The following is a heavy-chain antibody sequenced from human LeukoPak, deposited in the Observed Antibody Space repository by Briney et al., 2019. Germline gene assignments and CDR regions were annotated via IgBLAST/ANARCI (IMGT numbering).Heavy chain of an antibody. V-gene: IGHV3-23*01. CDR3: LSYCSSTSCYESNWFDP. Sequence: GGSLRLSCAASGFTFSSYAMSWVRQAPGKGLEWDSAISNSGFSTYYADSVKGRFTISRDNSKNTLYLQMNSLRAEDTAVYYCLSYCSSTSCYESNWFDPWGQGTLVTVSS. D-gene: IGHD2-2*01. CDR1: GFTFSSYA. J-gene: IGHJ5*02. CDR2: ISNSGFST.